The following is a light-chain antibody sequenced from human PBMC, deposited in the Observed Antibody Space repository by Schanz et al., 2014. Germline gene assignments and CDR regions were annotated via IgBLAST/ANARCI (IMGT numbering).Light chain of an antibody. CDR2: GAS. V-gene: IGKV3-15*01. J-gene: IGKJ1*01. CDR1: QSVTTN. Sequence: EVVMTQSPATLSVSPGERATLSCRASQSVTTNLAWYQQKPGQAPRLLIYGASTRATGVPARFSGSGSGTEFTLTISSLQSEDFAVYYCQQYNDGHPTFGQGTKVEIK. CDR3: QQYNDGHPT.